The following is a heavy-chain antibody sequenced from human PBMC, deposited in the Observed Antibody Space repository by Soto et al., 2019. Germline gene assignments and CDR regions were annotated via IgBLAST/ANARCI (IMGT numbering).Heavy chain of an antibody. CDR3: VRWSKDSYPGSRIFDF. CDR1: GLTFGSRA. V-gene: IGHV3-23*01. CDR2: ITDTGGDA. D-gene: IGHD3-10*01. J-gene: IGHJ4*02. Sequence: GGSLRLSCVASGLTFGSRAVSWVHQSPGEGLEWVSTITDTGGDAKYADSVRGRFAISRDNSKNTLYLQMSALRAEDSAIYFCVRWSKDSYPGSRIFDFWGRGTLVTVSS.